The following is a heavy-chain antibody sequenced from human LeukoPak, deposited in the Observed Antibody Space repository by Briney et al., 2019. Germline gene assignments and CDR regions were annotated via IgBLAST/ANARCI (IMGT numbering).Heavy chain of an antibody. CDR1: GGSISSSSYY. CDR2: IYYSGST. Sequence: SETLSLTCTVSGGSISSSSYYWGWIRQPPGKGLEWIGSIYYSGSTYYNPSLKSRVTISVDTSKNQFSLKLSSVTAADTAVYYCASPYGSGSYLFWGRGTLVTVSS. J-gene: IGHJ4*02. D-gene: IGHD3-10*01. V-gene: IGHV4-39*01. CDR3: ASPYGSGSYLF.